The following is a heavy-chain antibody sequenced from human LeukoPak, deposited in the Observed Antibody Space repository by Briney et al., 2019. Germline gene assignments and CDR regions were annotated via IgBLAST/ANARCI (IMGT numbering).Heavy chain of an antibody. D-gene: IGHD2-2*01. CDR3: ARQAAANSIDY. Sequence: SETLSLTCTVSGGSISNYYWSWTRQPPGKGLEWIGYTNYSGSTTYNPSLKSRVTISVDTSKNQFSLKLTSATAADTAVYYCARQAAANSIDYWGQGTVVTVSS. CDR1: GGSISNYY. CDR2: TNYSGST. V-gene: IGHV4-59*08. J-gene: IGHJ4*02.